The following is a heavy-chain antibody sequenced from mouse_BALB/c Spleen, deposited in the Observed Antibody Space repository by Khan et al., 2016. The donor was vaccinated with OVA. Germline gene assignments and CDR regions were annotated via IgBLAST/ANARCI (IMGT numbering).Heavy chain of an antibody. CDR3: VRDGAYHRNDCLFAY. J-gene: IGHJ3*01. V-gene: IGHV1-4*01. CDR2: INPSNGYT. D-gene: IGHD2-14*01. CDR1: GYAFTSYT. Sequence: VQLQQSGAELARPGASVKMSCKASGYAFTSYTIHWIKKRPGQGLEWIGYINPSNGYTNYNQQFKDKATLNTDKSYTTAYLQLSSLSSYDSAIYNCVRDGAYHRNDCLFAYWGQGTLVTGSA.